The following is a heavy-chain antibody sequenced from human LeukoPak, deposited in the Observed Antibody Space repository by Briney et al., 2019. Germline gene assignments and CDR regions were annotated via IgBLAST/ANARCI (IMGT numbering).Heavy chain of an antibody. CDR1: GGSVSSGSYY. V-gene: IGHV4-61*01. J-gene: IGHJ4*02. CDR2: IYYSGST. D-gene: IGHD4-17*01. CDR3: ARGDLYGDYIHFDY. Sequence: PETLSLTCTVSGGSVSSGSYYWSWIRQPPGKGLEWIGYIYYSGSTNYNPSLKSRVTISVDTSKNQFSLKLSSVTAADTAVYYCARGDLYGDYIHFDYWGQGTLVTVSS.